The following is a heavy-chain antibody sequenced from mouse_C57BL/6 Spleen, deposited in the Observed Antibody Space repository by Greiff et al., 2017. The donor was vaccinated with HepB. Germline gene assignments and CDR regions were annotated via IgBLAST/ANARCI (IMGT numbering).Heavy chain of an antibody. Sequence: QVQLQQSGAELLKPGASVKMSCKASGYTFTSYWITWVKQRPGQGLEWIGDIYPGSGSTNYNEKFKSKATLTVDTSSSTAYMQLSSLTSEDSAVYYCARRDYSPWFAYWGQGTLVTVSA. CDR2: IYPGSGST. CDR3: ARRDYSPWFAY. CDR1: GYTFTSYW. J-gene: IGHJ3*01. V-gene: IGHV1-55*01. D-gene: IGHD2-12*01.